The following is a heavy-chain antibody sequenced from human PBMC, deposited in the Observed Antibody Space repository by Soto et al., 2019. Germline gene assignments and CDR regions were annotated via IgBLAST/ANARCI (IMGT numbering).Heavy chain of an antibody. CDR3: ARVFDTYYFDS. Sequence: PGGSLRLSCAASGFTFSHYAMHWVRQAPGKGLEWVALMSYDGSNEYYADSVKGRFTISRDNSKNTLYLQMNSLRAEDTAVYYCARVFDTYYFDSWGQGNMVTVSS. V-gene: IGHV3-30*03. CDR2: MSYDGSNE. J-gene: IGHJ4*02. CDR1: GFTFSHYA. D-gene: IGHD3-9*01.